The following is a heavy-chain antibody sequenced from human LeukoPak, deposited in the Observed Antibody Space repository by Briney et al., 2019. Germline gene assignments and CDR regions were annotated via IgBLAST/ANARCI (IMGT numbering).Heavy chain of an antibody. J-gene: IGHJ4*02. CDR3: AKERFLEWLSDY. D-gene: IGHD3-3*01. Sequence: GGSLRLSCAASGFTFSSYSMNWVRQAPGKGLEWVSSISSSSSYIYYADSVKGRFTISRDNAKNSLYLQMNSLRAEDTAVYYCAKERFLEWLSDYWGQGTLVTVSS. V-gene: IGHV3-21*04. CDR1: GFTFSSYS. CDR2: ISSSSSYI.